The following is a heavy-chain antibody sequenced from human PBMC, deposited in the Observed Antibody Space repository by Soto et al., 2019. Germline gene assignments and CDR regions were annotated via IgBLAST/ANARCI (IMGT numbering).Heavy chain of an antibody. V-gene: IGHV1-3*01. J-gene: IGHJ6*02. Sequence: GASVKVSCKASGYTFTSYAMHWVRQAPGQRLEWMGWINAGNGNTKYSQKFQGRVTITRDTSASTAYMELSSLRSEDTAVYYCARRGLISSSTSRYFYFGMDAWGQGPTVTVSS. CDR3: ARRGLISSSTSRYFYFGMDA. D-gene: IGHD6-6*01. CDR2: INAGNGNT. CDR1: GYTFTSYA.